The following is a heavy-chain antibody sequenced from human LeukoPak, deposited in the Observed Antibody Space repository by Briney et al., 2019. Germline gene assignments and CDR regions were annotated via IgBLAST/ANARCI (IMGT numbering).Heavy chain of an antibody. CDR3: ARGVAAEPYYYYGMDV. V-gene: IGHV3-21*01. J-gene: IGHJ6*02. CDR1: GLTFSSYS. Sequence: GGSLRLSCAASGLTFSSYSMNWVRQAPGKGLEWVSSISSSSSYIYYADSVKGRFTISRDNAKNSLYLQMNSLRAEDTAVYYCARGVAAEPYYYYGMDVWGQGTTVTVSS. CDR2: ISSSSSYI. D-gene: IGHD2-15*01.